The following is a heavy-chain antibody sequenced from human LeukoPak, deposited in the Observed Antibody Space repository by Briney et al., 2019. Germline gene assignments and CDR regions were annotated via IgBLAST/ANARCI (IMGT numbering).Heavy chain of an antibody. CDR3: AHVTGTVDFDY. CDR1: GFSLSTSGVG. D-gene: IGHD6-19*01. J-gene: IGHJ4*02. CDR2: NYWDGAK. V-gene: IGHV2-5*02. Sequence: SGPTLVKPTQTLTLTCTFSGFSLSTSGVGVGWIRQPPGKALEWLAPNYWDGAKRYSPSRKSRLTIPKDTSKNQVVLTMTNMDPVDTATYYCAHVTGTVDFDYWGQGTLVTVSS.